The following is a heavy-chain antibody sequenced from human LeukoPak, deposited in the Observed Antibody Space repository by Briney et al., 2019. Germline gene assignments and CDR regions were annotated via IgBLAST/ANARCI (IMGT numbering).Heavy chain of an antibody. J-gene: IGHJ6*03. V-gene: IGHV4-59*12. CDR1: GGSISSYY. Sequence: SETLSLTCTVSGGSISSYYWSWIRQPPGKGLEWIGYIYYSGSTNYNPSLKSRVTMSVDTSKNQFSLKLSSVTAADTAVYYCARGLVPAAIPLGYYYYYMDVWGKGTTVTVSS. D-gene: IGHD2-2*02. CDR3: ARGLVPAAIPLGYYYYYMDV. CDR2: IYYSGST.